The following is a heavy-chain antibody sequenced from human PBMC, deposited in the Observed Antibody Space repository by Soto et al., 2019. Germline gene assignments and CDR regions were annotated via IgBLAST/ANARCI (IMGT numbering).Heavy chain of an antibody. CDR1: GFTFSSYA. CDR2: ISGSGGST. Sequence: GSLRLSCAASGFTFSSYAMSWVRQAPGKGLEWVSAISGSGGSTYYADSVKGRFTISRDNSKNTLYLQMNSLRAEDTAVYYCAKPLRSGRLYYYGMDVWGQGTTVTVSS. D-gene: IGHD3-10*01. J-gene: IGHJ6*02. CDR3: AKPLRSGRLYYYGMDV. V-gene: IGHV3-23*01.